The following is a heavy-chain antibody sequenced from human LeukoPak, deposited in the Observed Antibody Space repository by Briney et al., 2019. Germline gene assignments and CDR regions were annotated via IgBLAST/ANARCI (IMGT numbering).Heavy chain of an antibody. J-gene: IGHJ4*02. D-gene: IGHD1-1*01. V-gene: IGHV3-20*04. CDR1: GLTFDDYG. Sequence: GGSLRLSCVASGLTFDDYGMSWVRQAPGKGLEWVSGINWNGGTTTYADSVKGRFTISRDNAKNSLYLQMNSLSAEDTAVYYCARGSFSGTAPFDYWGQGTLVTVSS. CDR3: ARGSFSGTAPFDY. CDR2: INWNGGTT.